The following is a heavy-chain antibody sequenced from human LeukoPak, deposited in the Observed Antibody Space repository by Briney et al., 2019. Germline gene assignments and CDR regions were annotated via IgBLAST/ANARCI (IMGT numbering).Heavy chain of an antibody. V-gene: IGHV4-39*01. CDR3: ARLRGGVQLWGD. Sequence: PSETLSLTCTVSGGSITSNSYSWGWIRQPPGKGLQWIVTLSHAGTNYYNPSLKSRVTMPVDRSKNQLSLKLTSVTATDTAVYYCARLRGGVQLWGDWGQGTLVTVS. D-gene: IGHD5-18*01. J-gene: IGHJ4*02. CDR2: LSHAGTN. CDR1: GGSITSNSYS.